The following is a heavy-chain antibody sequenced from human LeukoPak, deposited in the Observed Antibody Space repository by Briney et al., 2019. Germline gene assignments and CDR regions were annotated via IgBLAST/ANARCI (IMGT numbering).Heavy chain of an antibody. CDR1: GGSISSYY. J-gene: IGHJ4*02. CDR2: IYTSGST. D-gene: IGHD6-13*01. V-gene: IGHV4-4*07. Sequence: PSETLSLTCTVSGGSISSYYWSWIRQPAGKGLEWIGRIYTSGSTNYNPSLKSRVTMSVDTSKNQFSPKLSSVTAADTAVYYCARDHELPVAAAGSLYYFDYWGQGTLVTVSS. CDR3: ARDHELPVAAAGSLYYFDY.